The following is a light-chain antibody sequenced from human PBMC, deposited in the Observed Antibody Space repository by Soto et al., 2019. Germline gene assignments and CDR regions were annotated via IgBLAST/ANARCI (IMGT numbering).Light chain of an antibody. V-gene: IGKV1-39*01. J-gene: IGKJ2*01. CDR2: AAS. CDR1: QSISVY. Sequence: DIQMTQSPSSLSASVGDRVTITCRASQSISVYLNWYQQKLGKAPKLLIYAASTLQSGVPSRFSGGGPWTDFTRTISSLQPEDLATYYCQQSHSTQYTFGPGTNLDSK. CDR3: QQSHSTQYT.